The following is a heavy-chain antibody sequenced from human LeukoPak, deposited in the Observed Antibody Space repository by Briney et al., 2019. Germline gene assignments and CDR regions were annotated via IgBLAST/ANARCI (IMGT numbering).Heavy chain of an antibody. CDR1: GFSLSTSGMC. CDR2: IDWDDDK. V-gene: IGHV2-70*01. J-gene: IGHJ5*02. CDR3: ARTIYGSGSYYIWWFDP. D-gene: IGHD3-10*01. Sequence: GPALVKPTQTLTLTCTFSGFSLSTSGMCVSWIRQPPGKALEWLALIDWDDDKYYSTSLKTRLTISKDTSKNQEVLTMTNMDPVDTATYYCARTIYGSGSYYIWWFDPWGQGTLVTVSS.